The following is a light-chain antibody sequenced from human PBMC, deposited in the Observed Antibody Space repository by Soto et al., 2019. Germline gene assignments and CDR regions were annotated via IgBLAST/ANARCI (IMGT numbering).Light chain of an antibody. V-gene: IGLV2-14*01. CDR1: SSDVGANIF. CDR2: AVS. CDR3: SSYTINNSYV. Sequence: QSVMTQPASGSGSPGQSITISCTGTSSDVGANIFVSWHQQHPGKAPKLMIYAVSSRPSGVSYRFSGSKSGNTASLTISGLQAEDEADYYCSSYTINNSYVFGPGTKATVL. J-gene: IGLJ1*01.